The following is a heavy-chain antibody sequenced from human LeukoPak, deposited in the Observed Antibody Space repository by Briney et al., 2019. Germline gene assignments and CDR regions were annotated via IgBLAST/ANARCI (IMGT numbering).Heavy chain of an antibody. V-gene: IGHV4-39*07. CDR2: IYYSGRT. CDR1: AGSISSSNYY. Sequence: SETLSLTCTVSAGSISSSNYYWGWIRQPPGKGLEWIGSIYYSGRTYYNPSLKSRVTISVDTSKNQFSLKLSSVTAADTAVYYCARMALVRWVGAQGMDYWGQGTLVTVSS. CDR3: ARMALVRWVGAQGMDY. D-gene: IGHD3-10*01. J-gene: IGHJ4*02.